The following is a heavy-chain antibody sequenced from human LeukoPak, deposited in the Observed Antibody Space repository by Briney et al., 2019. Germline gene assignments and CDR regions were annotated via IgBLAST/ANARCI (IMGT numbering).Heavy chain of an antibody. CDR1: GFTFSSFA. J-gene: IGHJ4*02. CDR2: ITGSGDGT. Sequence: GGSLRLSCAASGFTFSSFAMMWVRQSPEKGLEWVSSITGSGDGTYYADSVRGRFTISRDNSKNTLYLQMNSLRAEDTAVYFCVKGFVHPTYYFEYWGQGTLVTVSS. CDR3: VKGFVHPTYYFEY. D-gene: IGHD3-10*01. V-gene: IGHV3-23*01.